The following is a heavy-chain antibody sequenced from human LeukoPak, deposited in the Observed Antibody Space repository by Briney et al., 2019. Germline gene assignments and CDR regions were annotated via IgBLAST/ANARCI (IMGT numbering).Heavy chain of an antibody. CDR3: ARSILAGTGGFDY. CDR1: GFTFNTYS. V-gene: IGHV3-48*01. J-gene: IGHJ4*02. CDR2: ISSSGDTI. D-gene: IGHD6-19*01. Sequence: GGSLRLSCAASGFTFNTYSMNWVRQAPGKGPEWVSYISSSGDTIYYADSVKGRFTISRDNVKNSLSLQMNSLRVEDTAIYYCARSILAGTGGFDYWGQGSLITVSS.